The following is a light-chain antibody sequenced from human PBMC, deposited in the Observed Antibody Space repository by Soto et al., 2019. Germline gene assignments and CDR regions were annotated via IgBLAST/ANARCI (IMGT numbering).Light chain of an antibody. Sequence: DIHMSQSPSTLSGSVGYRFTITCRASQGIRSYLAWYQQKPGKAPNLLIFSASILQSGVPSRFIGSGPGTESTLTISGLQPEDFETYYCQQTYSNSVTFGQGTKVDNK. J-gene: IGKJ1*01. CDR2: SAS. CDR1: QGIRSY. V-gene: IGKV1-39*01. CDR3: QQTYSNSVT.